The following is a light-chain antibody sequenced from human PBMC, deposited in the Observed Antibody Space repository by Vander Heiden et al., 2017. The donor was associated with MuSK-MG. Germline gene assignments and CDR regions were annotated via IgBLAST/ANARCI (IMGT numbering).Light chain of an antibody. Sequence: DIQMTQSPSTLSASVGDRVTITCRASQSISSWLAWYQQKPGKAPKLLIYKASSLESGVPSRFSGSGSGTEFTLSISSLQPDDFATYYCQQYNSYSCTLGQGTKLEIK. J-gene: IGKJ2*02. V-gene: IGKV1-5*03. CDR3: QQYNSYSCT. CDR2: KAS. CDR1: QSISSW.